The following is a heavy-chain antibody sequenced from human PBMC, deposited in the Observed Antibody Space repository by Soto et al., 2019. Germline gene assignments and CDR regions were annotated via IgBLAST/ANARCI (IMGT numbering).Heavy chain of an antibody. V-gene: IGHV1-69*02. CDR2: IIPILGIA. D-gene: IGHD6-19*01. CDR3: ARSDYSSGWYDWFDP. CDR1: GGTFSSYT. J-gene: IGHJ5*02. Sequence: QVQLVQSGAAVKKPGSSVKVSCKASGGTFSSYTISWVRQAPGQGLEWMGRIIPILGIANYAQKFQGRVTSTADKSTRTAYMELSSLRSEDTAVYYCARSDYSSGWYDWFDPWGQGTLVTVSS.